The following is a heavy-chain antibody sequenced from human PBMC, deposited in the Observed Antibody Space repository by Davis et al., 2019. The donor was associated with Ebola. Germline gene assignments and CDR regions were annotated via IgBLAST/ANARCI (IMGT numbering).Heavy chain of an antibody. V-gene: IGHV4-38-2*01. CDR3: ARLSGLFSSSSGALYFDL. CDR2: FYPGRST. Sequence: SETLSLTCAVSGYSINRCYYWGWIRQPPGKGLEYIGSFYPGRSTYYNPSLKGRVAISLDASKNQFFLKLSSVTAADTAVYFCARLSGLFSSSSGALYFDLWGRGTLVSVSS. D-gene: IGHD6-6*01. J-gene: IGHJ2*01. CDR1: GYSINRCYY.